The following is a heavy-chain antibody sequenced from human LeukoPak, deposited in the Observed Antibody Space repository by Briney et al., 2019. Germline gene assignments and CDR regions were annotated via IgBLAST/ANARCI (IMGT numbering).Heavy chain of an antibody. D-gene: IGHD3-22*01. CDR1: GYTFTSYY. CDR3: ARDSSGYYYYYYGMDV. J-gene: IGHJ6*02. CDR2: INPSGGST. V-gene: IGHV1-46*01. Sequence: ASVKVSCKASGYTFTSYYMHWVRQAPGQGLEWMGIINPSGGSTSYAQKFQGRVTITADKSTSTAYMELSSLRSEDTAVYYCARDSSGYYYYYYGMDVWGQGTTVTVSS.